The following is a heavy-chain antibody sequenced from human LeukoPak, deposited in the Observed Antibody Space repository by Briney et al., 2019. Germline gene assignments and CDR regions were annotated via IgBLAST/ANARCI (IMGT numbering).Heavy chain of an antibody. CDR2: IDQSGST. D-gene: IGHD1-26*01. V-gene: IGHV4-39*06. CDR1: GVSISTPGYY. CDR3: VIFIMGTSTTDY. J-gene: IGHJ4*02. Sequence: SETLSLTCTVSGVSISTPGYYWNWIRQPPGKGLEWIGEIDQSGSTKYNPSLKSRVTVSIDTSKNQFPLNLNSVTAADTAVYYCVIFIMGTSTTDYWGQGTLVTVSS.